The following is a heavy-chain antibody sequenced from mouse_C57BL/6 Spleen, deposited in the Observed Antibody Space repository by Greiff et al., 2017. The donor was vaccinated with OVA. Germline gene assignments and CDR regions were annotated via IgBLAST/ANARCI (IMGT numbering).Heavy chain of an antibody. Sequence: QVQLQQPGAELVRPGSSVKLSCKASGYTFTSYWMDWVKQRPGQGLEWIGNIYPSDSETHYNQKFKDKATLTVDKSSSTAYMQLSSLTSEDSAVYYCARGGTTVPSFAYWGQGTLVTVSA. D-gene: IGHD1-1*01. V-gene: IGHV1-61*01. J-gene: IGHJ3*01. CDR1: GYTFTSYW. CDR2: IYPSDSET. CDR3: ARGGTTVPSFAY.